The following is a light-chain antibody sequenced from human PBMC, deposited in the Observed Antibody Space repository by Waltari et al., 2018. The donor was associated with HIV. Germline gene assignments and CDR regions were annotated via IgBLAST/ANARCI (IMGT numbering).Light chain of an antibody. CDR3: QSYDTSLDSYI. J-gene: IGLJ1*01. V-gene: IGLV1-40*01. CDR1: NSNIGADPF. Sequence: QSVLTQAPSVSGAPGQRVTISCTGSNSNIGADPFVHCYQQLPGRGPKLLIYANSSRPSGVPDRFSGSKSGTSASLAITGLQADDEADYYCQSYDTSLDSYIFGTGTKVTVL. CDR2: ANS.